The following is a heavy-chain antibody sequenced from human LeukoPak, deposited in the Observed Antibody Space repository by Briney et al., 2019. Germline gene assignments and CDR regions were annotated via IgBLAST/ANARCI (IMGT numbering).Heavy chain of an antibody. V-gene: IGHV5-51*01. CDR2: IYPGDSDT. CDR1: GYSFASYW. J-gene: IGHJ4*02. D-gene: IGHD6-13*01. CDR3: ARSSSSWTETFDY. Sequence: GESLKISCKGSGYSFASYWIGWVRQMPGKGLEWMGIIYPGDSDTRYSPSFQGQVTISVDKSSSTAYLQWSSLNASDTAMYYCARSSSSWTETFDYWGQGTLVTVSS.